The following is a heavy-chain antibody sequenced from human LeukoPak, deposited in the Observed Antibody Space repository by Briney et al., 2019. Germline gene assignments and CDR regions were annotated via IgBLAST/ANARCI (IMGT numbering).Heavy chain of an antibody. CDR2: IYHSGST. CDR1: GGSISSGGYS. J-gene: IGHJ3*02. V-gene: IGHV4-30-2*01. Sequence: PSETLSLTCAVSGGSISSGGYSWSWIRQPPGKGLEWIGYIYHSGSTYYNPSLKSRVTISVDRSKNQFSLKLSSVTAADTALYYCARDKGAFDIWGQGTMVTVSS. CDR3: ARDKGAFDI.